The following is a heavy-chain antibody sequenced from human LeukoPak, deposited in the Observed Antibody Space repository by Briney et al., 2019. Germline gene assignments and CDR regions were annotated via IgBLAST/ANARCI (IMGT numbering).Heavy chain of an antibody. CDR2: IKSKTDGGTT. CDR3: TTLYPGYEMYFDH. D-gene: IGHD5-12*01. Sequence: SGGSLRLSCAASGFTFSNAWMSWVRQAPGKGLEWVGRIKSKTDGGTTDYAAPVKGRFTISRDDSKNTLFLQMSSLKTEDTAVYYCTTLYPGYEMYFDHWGQGTLVTVSS. J-gene: IGHJ4*02. CDR1: GFTFSNAW. V-gene: IGHV3-15*01.